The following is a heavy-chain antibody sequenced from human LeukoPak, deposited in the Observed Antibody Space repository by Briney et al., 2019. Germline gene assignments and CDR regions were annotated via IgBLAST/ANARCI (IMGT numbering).Heavy chain of an antibody. CDR1: GYTFTSYG. CDR2: ISAYNGNT. D-gene: IGHD1-26*01. J-gene: IGHJ6*03. V-gene: IGHV1-18*01. CDR3: ARDTSGMILGHYYYMDV. Sequence: ASVKVSCKASGYTFTSYGISWVRQAPGQGLEGMGWISAYNGNTNYAQKLQGRVTMTTDTSTSTAYMELRSLRSDDTAVYYCARDTSGMILGHYYYMDVWGKGTTVTVSS.